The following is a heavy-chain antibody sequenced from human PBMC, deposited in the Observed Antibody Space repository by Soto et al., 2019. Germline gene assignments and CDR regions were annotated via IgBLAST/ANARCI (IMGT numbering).Heavy chain of an antibody. CDR3: AKDPCEGSYYFDC. V-gene: IGHV3-23*01. Sequence: WGSLRLSCAASGFTFSRYAMSWVRQAPGKGLEWVSAISGSGGSTYYADSVKGRFIISRDNSKNTLYLQMNSLRAEDTAVYYCAKDPCEGSYYFDCWGQGTLVTVSS. CDR2: ISGSGGST. D-gene: IGHD2-15*01. J-gene: IGHJ4*02. CDR1: GFTFSRYA.